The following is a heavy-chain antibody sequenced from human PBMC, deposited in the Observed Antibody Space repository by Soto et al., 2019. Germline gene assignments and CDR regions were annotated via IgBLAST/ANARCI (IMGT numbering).Heavy chain of an antibody. CDR3: ARDAQIGHGYSVYHTY. Sequence: ASVKVSCKASGYTFTSHYIHWVRQAPGQGLEWVGLINPSGGSTTYAPKFQGRVTMTRDTSTSTVYMELNSLRSEDTAVYFCARDAQIGHGYSVYHTYWGQGTLVTVSS. CDR1: GYTFTSHY. J-gene: IGHJ4*02. D-gene: IGHD5-12*01. V-gene: IGHV1-46*01. CDR2: INPSGGST.